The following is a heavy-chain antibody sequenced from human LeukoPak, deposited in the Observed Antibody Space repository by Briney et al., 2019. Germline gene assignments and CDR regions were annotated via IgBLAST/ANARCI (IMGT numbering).Heavy chain of an antibody. V-gene: IGHV1-69*04. D-gene: IGHD1-26*01. CDR2: IIPILGIA. CDR1: GGTFSSYA. Sequence: SVTVSCKASGGTFSSYAISWVRQAPGQGLEWMGRIIPILGIANYAQKFQGRVTITADKSTSTAYMELSSLRSEDTAVYYCARGSGSRGYYFDYWGQGTLVTVPS. CDR3: ARGSGSRGYYFDY. J-gene: IGHJ4*02.